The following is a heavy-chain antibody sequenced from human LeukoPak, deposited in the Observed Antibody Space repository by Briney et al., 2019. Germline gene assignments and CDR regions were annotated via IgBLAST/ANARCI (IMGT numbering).Heavy chain of an antibody. V-gene: IGHV4-59*12. D-gene: IGHD3-10*01. J-gene: IGHJ3*01. CDR2: IFYTGGT. Sequence: SETLSLTCTLSGGSISNYYWNWIRQPPGKGLEWVGYIFYTGGTNYNPSLKSRVTISVDTSKNQFSLNLRSVTAADTAVYYCARDAHIRMAFDVWGQGTRVTVSS. CDR1: GGSISNYY. CDR3: ARDAHIRMAFDV.